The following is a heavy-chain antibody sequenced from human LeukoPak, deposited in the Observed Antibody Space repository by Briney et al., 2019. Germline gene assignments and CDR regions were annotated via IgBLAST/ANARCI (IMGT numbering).Heavy chain of an antibody. Sequence: TSETLSLTCTVSGGSISSYYWSCIRQPPGKGLEWIGYIYYSGCTNYSPSLKSRVTISVDTSKNQISLKLTSVTAADTAVYYCARSSTIFGVVFDPWGQGALVTVSS. CDR3: ARSSTIFGVVFDP. CDR2: IYYSGCT. V-gene: IGHV4-59*08. J-gene: IGHJ5*02. D-gene: IGHD3-3*01. CDR1: GGSISSYY.